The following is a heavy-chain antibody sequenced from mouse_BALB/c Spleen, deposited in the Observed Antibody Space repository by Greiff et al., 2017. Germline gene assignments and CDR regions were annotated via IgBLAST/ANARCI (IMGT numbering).Heavy chain of an antibody. CDR2: ISDGGSYT. D-gene: IGHD2-10*02. J-gene: IGHJ4*01. V-gene: IGHV5-4*02. CDR3: ARGYEYYAMDY. Sequence: EVMLVESGGGLVKPGGSLKLSCAASGFTFSDYYMYWVRQTPEKRLEWVATISDGGSYTYYPDSVKGRFTISRDNAKNNLYLQMSSLKSEDTAMYYCARGYEYYAMDYWGQGTSVTVSS. CDR1: GFTFSDYY.